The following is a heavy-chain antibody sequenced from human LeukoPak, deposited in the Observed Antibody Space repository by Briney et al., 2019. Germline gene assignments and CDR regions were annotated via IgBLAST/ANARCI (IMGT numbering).Heavy chain of an antibody. V-gene: IGHV3-23*01. CDR2: IAGSSGDNT. J-gene: IGHJ4*02. CDR3: AKGHIDSEWLCFDY. D-gene: IGHD2-21*01. Sequence: GGSLRLSCAASGFTFSSYAMGWVRQAPGKGLEWVSSIAGSSGDNTYYADSVKGRFTISRDNSKNTLYLRMSSLRAEDTAVYYCAKGHIDSEWLCFDYWGRGTLVTVSS. CDR1: GFTFSSYA.